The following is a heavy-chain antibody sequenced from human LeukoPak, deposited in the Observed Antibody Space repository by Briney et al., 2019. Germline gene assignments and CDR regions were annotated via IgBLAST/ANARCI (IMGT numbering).Heavy chain of an antibody. CDR1: GFTFSTNG. Sequence: GGSLRLSCAASGFTFSTNGMHWVRQVPGKGLEWVAVISYDGSTQYYADSVKGRFFISRDDSSSTLFLQMNSLRPEDTAVYFCVRDHSTAFDSWGQGTLVTVSS. CDR2: ISYDGSTQ. V-gene: IGHV3-30*03. CDR3: VRDHSTAFDS. J-gene: IGHJ4*02.